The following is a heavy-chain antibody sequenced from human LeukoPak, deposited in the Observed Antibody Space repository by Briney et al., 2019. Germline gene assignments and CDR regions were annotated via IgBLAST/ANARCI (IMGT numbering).Heavy chain of an antibody. CDR2: MNPNSGNT. CDR3: ARGAVEAIFGVVSLGRFDP. CDR1: GYTFTSYY. V-gene: IGHV1-8*03. D-gene: IGHD3-3*01. J-gene: IGHJ5*02. Sequence: ASVKVSCKASGYTFTSYYMHWVRQAPGQGLEWMGWMNPNSGNTGYAQKFQGRVTITRNTSISTAYMELSSLRSEDTAVYYCARGAVEAIFGVVSLGRFDPWGQGTLVTVSS.